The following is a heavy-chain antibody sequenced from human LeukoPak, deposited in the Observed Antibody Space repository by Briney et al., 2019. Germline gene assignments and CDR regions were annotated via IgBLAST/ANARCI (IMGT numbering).Heavy chain of an antibody. V-gene: IGHV1-8*01. CDR3: ARGHAYYDILTGYSIYGMDA. D-gene: IGHD3-9*01. CDR2: MNPNSGNT. CDR1: GHTFTTYD. Sequence: ASVKVSCKASGHTFTTYDINWVRQATGQGLEWLGGMNPNSGNTDYAQKFQGRVTMTRDTSINTAYMEVSSLRSEDSAVYYCARGHAYYDILTGYSIYGMDAWGQGTTVTVSS. J-gene: IGHJ6*02.